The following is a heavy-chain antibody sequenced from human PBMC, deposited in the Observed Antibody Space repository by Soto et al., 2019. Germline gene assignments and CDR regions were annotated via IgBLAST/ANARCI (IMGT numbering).Heavy chain of an antibody. CDR1: GFTFSSYN. CDR2: ISLSSSNI. J-gene: IGHJ6*03. CDR3: ARDSRNYDYYVDV. V-gene: IGHV3-48*01. Sequence: EVQLVESGGGLVQPGGSLRLSCAASGFTFSSYNMNWVRQAPGKGLEWISDISLSSSNIFYADSVKGRFTISRDNAKNSLYLQMNSLRAEDTAVYYCARDSRNYDYYVDVWGKGTTVTVSS.